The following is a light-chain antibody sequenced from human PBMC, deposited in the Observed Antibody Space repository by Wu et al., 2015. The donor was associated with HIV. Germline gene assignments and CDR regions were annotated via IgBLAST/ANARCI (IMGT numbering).Light chain of an antibody. Sequence: EIVMTQSPATLSVSPGERATLSCRASQSVSSSLAWYQQKPGQAPRLLIYGASTRATGIPVRFSGSGPGTEFTLTISSLQSEDFAVYYCQQYNKWPPGTFGQGTKGGNQT. CDR3: QQYNKWPPGT. V-gene: IGKV3-15*01. CDR1: QSVSSS. J-gene: IGKJ1*01. CDR2: GAS.